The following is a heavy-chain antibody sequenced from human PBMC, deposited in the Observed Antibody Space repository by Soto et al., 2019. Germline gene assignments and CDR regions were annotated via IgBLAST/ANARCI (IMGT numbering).Heavy chain of an antibody. CDR2: IFYSGPT. J-gene: IGHJ5*02. Sequence: QVQLQESGPGLWKPSRTRPLTCTVSGGSFTSGDDDWNWVRQPPGKGLEWIGYIFYSGPTSYNPSLKSRIFMSVDTSKNLFSLKLSSVTAADTAVYYCAKEGDWFGPWGQGTLVTVSS. CDR1: GGSFTSGDDD. V-gene: IGHV4-30-4*01. CDR3: AKEGDWFGP.